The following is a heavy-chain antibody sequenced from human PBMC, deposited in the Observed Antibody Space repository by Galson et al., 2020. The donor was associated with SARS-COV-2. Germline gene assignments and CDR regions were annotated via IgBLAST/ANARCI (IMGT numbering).Heavy chain of an antibody. CDR3: ASSTTGSYFHWFDP. CDR2: ISYDGSNK. CDR1: GFTFSSYA. Sequence: GGSLRLSRAASGFTFSSYAMHWVRQAPGKGLEWVAVISYDGSNKYYADSVKGRFTISRDNSKNTLYLQMNSLRAEDTAVYYCASSTTGSYFHWFDPWGQGTLVTVSS. V-gene: IGHV3-30*04. D-gene: IGHD1-26*01. J-gene: IGHJ5*02.